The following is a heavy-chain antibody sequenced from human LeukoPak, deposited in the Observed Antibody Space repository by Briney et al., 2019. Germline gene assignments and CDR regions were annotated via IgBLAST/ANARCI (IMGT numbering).Heavy chain of an antibody. CDR2: INHSGST. D-gene: IGHD6-19*01. CDR1: GGSISSYY. V-gene: IGHV4-34*01. J-gene: IGHJ4*02. CDR3: ARNDQYSSGWYGNFDY. Sequence: PSETLSLTCTVSGGSISSYYWSWIRQPPGKGLEWIGEINHSGSTNYNPSLKSRVTISVDTSKNQFSLKLSSVTAADTAVYYCARNDQYSSGWYGNFDYWGQGTLVTVSS.